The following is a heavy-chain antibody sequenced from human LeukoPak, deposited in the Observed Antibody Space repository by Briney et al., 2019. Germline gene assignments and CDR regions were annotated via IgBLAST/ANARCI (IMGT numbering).Heavy chain of an antibody. V-gene: IGHV4-30-4*08. CDR1: GGSISSGDYY. J-gene: IGHJ4*02. D-gene: IGHD3-10*01. CDR3: ARFPRVLLWFGELDY. Sequence: SQTLSLTCTVSGGSISSGDYYWSWIRQPPGTGLEWIGYIYYSGSTYYNPSLKSRVTISVDTSKNQFSLKLSSVTAADTAVYYCARFPRVLLWFGELDYWGQGTLVTVSS. CDR2: IYYSGST.